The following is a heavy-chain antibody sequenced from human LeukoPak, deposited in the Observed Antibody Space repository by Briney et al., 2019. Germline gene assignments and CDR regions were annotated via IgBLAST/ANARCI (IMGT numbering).Heavy chain of an antibody. CDR3: ARATYGSGSYYVVNFDY. D-gene: IGHD3-10*01. V-gene: IGHV4-59*01. CDR1: GGSISGYY. J-gene: IGHJ4*02. Sequence: PSETLSLTCTVSGGSISGYYWSWIRQPPGKELEWIGYIYYSGSTNYNPSLKSRLTMSIDTSKNQFSLNLSSVTAADTAVYYCARATYGSGSYYVVNFDYWGQGALVTVSS. CDR2: IYYSGST.